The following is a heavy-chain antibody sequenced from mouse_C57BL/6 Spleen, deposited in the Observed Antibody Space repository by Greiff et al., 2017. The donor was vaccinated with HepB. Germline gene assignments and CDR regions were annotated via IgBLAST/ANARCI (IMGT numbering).Heavy chain of an antibody. J-gene: IGHJ4*01. V-gene: IGHV5-4*03. CDR3: ARLLRSSYAMDY. Sequence: EVKLVESGGGLVKPGGSLKLPCAASGFPSSSFALSWVRQTPEKRLEWVATISDGGSYTYYPDNVKGRFTISRDNAKNNLYLQMSHLKSEDTAMYYCARLLRSSYAMDYWGQGTSVTVSS. CDR2: ISDGGSYT. D-gene: IGHD1-1*01. CDR1: GFPSSSFA.